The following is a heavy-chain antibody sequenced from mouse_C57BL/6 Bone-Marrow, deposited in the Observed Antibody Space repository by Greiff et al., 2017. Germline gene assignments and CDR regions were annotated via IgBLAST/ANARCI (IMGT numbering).Heavy chain of an antibody. CDR1: GFTFTDYY. CDR3: ARYERLGRFAY. V-gene: IGHV7-3*01. J-gene: IGHJ3*01. CDR2: IRNKANGYTT. Sequence: EVQVVESGGGLVQPGGSLSLSCAASGFTFTDYYMSWVRQPPGKALEWLGFIRNKANGYTTEYSASVKGRFTISRDNSQSILYLQMNALRAEDSATYYCARYERLGRFAYWGQGTLVTVSA. D-gene: IGHD4-1*01.